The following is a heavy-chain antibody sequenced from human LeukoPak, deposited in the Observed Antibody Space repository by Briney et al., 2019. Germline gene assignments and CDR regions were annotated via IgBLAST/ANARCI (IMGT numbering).Heavy chain of an antibody. CDR1: GFVFSNYA. Sequence: GGSLRLSCAAPGFVFSNYAMSWVRQAPGRGLEWVSTISGRADSTYSADSVRGQFTIHRDSYKNTLSLQMDSLRAEDTAVYYCARSPLIRESYGDKIVKFDYWGQGTLVTVSS. V-gene: IGHV3-23*01. CDR2: ISGRADST. CDR3: ARSPLIRESYGDKIVKFDY. J-gene: IGHJ4*02. D-gene: IGHD4-17*01.